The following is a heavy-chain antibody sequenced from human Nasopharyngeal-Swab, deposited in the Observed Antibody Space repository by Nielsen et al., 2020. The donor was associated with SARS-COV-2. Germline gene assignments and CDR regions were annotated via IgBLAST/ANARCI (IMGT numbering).Heavy chain of an antibody. V-gene: IGHV3-33*01. J-gene: IGHJ4*02. CDR1: GFTFSSYG. D-gene: IGHD5-18*01. CDR2: IWYDGSNK. Sequence: GESLKISCAASGFTFSSYGMHWVRQAPGKGLEWVAVIWYDGSNKYYADSVKGRFTISRDNSENTLYLQMNSLRAEDTAVYYCARDPGTAMALYYFDYWGQGTLVTVSS. CDR3: ARDPGTAMALYYFDY.